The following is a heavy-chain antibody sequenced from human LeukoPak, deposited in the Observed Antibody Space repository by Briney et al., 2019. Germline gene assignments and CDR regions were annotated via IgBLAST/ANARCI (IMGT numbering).Heavy chain of an antibody. Sequence: GGSLRLSCAASGFTFSSYAMSWVRQAPGKGREWVSDISGSGGSTYYADSVKGRFTISRDNSKNTLYLQMNSLRSEDTAVYYCARVTMGLISGFHNGGDAFDIWGQGTMVAASS. D-gene: IGHD3-22*01. J-gene: IGHJ3*02. CDR2: ISGSGGST. V-gene: IGHV3-23*01. CDR3: ARVTMGLISGFHNGGDAFDI. CDR1: GFTFSSYA.